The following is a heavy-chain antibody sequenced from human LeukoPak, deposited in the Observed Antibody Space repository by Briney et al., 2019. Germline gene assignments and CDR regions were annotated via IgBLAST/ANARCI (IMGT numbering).Heavy chain of an antibody. Sequence: SETLSLTCTVSGGSISSSSYYWGWIRQPPGKGLEWTGSIYYSGSTYYNPSLKSRVTISVDTSKNQFSLKLSSVTAADTAVYYCARDPSSRIVGATTVHWGQGTLVTVSS. J-gene: IGHJ4*02. CDR1: GGSISSSSYY. D-gene: IGHD1-26*01. V-gene: IGHV4-39*07. CDR3: ARDPSSRIVGATTVH. CDR2: IYYSGST.